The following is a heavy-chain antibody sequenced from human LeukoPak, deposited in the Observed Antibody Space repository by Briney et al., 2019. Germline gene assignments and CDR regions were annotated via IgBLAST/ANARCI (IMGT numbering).Heavy chain of an antibody. CDR2: ISFDGSNA. Sequence: GGSLRLSCAASGFAFSSYAVHWVRQTPGRGLEWLAVISFDGSNAFYADSVRGRFTISRDNSKNTLFLQVNSLKIEDTAVYYCARDHYNFDIWGQGTMVTVSS. D-gene: IGHD3-10*01. J-gene: IGHJ3*02. V-gene: IGHV3-30-3*01. CDR3: ARDHYNFDI. CDR1: GFAFSSYA.